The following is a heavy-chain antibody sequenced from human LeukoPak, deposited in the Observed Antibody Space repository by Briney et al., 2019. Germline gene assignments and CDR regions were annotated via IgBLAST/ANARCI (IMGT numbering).Heavy chain of an antibody. J-gene: IGHJ4*02. CDR1: GGSFSGYY. V-gene: IGHV4-34*01. D-gene: IGHD5-24*01. CDR3: ARISGYYPVEMATIIGDYFDY. Sequence: PSETLSLTCAVYGGSFSGYYWSWIRQPPGKGLEWLGEINQSGSTNYNPSLKSRVTISVDTSKNQFSLKLISVTAADTAVYYCARISGYYPVEMATIIGDYFDYWGQGTLVTVSS. CDR2: INQSGST.